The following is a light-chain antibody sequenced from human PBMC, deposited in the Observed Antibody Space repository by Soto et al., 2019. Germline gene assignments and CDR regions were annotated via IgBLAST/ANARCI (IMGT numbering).Light chain of an antibody. V-gene: IGLV2-14*01. CDR3: SSYTLSATMV. Sequence: QSVLTQPASVSGSHGQSITISCTGTTNDVGGHTLVSWYQHHPGKAPQLVIFDVSSRPSGVSHRFSGSKSGNTAPLTISGLQAEDEANYYCSSYTLSATMVFGGGTKLTVL. CDR2: DVS. CDR1: TNDVGGHTL. J-gene: IGLJ3*02.